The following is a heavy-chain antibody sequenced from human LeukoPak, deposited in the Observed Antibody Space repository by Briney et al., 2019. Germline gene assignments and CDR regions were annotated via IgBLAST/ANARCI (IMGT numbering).Heavy chain of an antibody. CDR1: GFTVSSNY. CDR3: AREMTTIYYYGMDV. V-gene: IGHV3-66*01. CDR2: IYSGGST. D-gene: IGHD5-24*01. Sequence: PGGSLRLSCAASGFTVSSNYMSWVRQAPGKGLEWVSVIYSGGSTYYADSVKGRFTISRDNSKNTLYLQMNSLRAEDTAVYYCAREMTTIYYYGMDVWGQGTTVTVSS. J-gene: IGHJ6*02.